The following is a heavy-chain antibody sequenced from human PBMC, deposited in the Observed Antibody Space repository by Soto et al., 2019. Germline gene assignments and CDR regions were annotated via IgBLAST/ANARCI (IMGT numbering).Heavy chain of an antibody. CDR3: ARAHGSVGSGSTCDN. CDR1: GYTLTAYY. V-gene: IGHV1-2*02. CDR2: IHPNSGET. Sequence: QVQLVQSGAEVRKPGASVKVSCKASGYTLTAYYLHWVRQAPGQGLEWVGWIHPNSGETNYAQKFQGRVTLPRDTAIRTAYTALKRLNFNDTAVYYWARAHGSVGSGSTCDNWGQGTLVNVSS. J-gene: IGHJ4*02. D-gene: IGHD2-15*01.